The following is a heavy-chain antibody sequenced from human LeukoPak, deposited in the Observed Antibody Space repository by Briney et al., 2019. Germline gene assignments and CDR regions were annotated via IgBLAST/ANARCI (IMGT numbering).Heavy chain of an antibody. Sequence: SETLSLTCAVYGGSFSGYYWSWIRQPPGKGLEWIGEINHSGSTNYNPSLKSRVTISVDTSKNQFSLKLSSVIAADTAVYYCARIEYSGPLDYWGQGTPVTVSS. CDR3: ARIEYSGPLDY. V-gene: IGHV4-34*01. CDR1: GGSFSGYY. J-gene: IGHJ4*02. D-gene: IGHD1-26*01. CDR2: INHSGST.